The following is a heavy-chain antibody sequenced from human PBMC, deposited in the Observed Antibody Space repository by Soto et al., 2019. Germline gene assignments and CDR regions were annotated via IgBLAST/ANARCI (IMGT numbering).Heavy chain of an antibody. CDR3: ARGLAVRGSYGLDV. D-gene: IGHD3-10*01. CDR2: IYHNGIT. J-gene: IGHJ6*02. V-gene: IGHV4-30-2*01. Sequence: PSETLSLTCAVSGGSISSGGYSWSWIRQPPGKGLEWIGYIYHNGITNYNPSLKSRVTISVDKSQNQFSLSLNFVTAADTAVYYCARGLAVRGSYGLDVWGQGTTVTVSS. CDR1: GGSISSGGYS.